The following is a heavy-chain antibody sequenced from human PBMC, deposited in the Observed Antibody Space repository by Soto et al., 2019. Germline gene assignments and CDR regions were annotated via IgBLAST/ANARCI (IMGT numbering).Heavy chain of an antibody. CDR1: GYTFTSYG. Sequence: QVQLVQSGAEVKKPGASVQVSCKASGYTFTSYGISWVRQAPGQGLEWMGWISAYNGKANYAQKLHGRVTMTTDTSTSTAYMELRSLRSDDTAVYYCARDQMWGSENMVRGVIDLDYWGQGIMVTVSS. J-gene: IGHJ4*02. CDR3: ARDQMWGSENMVRGVIDLDY. CDR2: ISAYNGKA. V-gene: IGHV1-18*01. D-gene: IGHD3-10*01.